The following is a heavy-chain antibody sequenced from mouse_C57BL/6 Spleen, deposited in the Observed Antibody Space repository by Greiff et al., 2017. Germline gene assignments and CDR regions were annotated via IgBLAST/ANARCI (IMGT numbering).Heavy chain of an antibody. Sequence: EVQLQQSGPELVKPGASVKISCKASGYTFTDYYMNWVKQSHGKSLEWIGDINPNNGGTSYNQKFKGKATLTVDKSSSTAYMELRSLTSEDSAVYYCARTFITTVVAYYFDYWGQGTTLTVSS. J-gene: IGHJ2*01. CDR1: GYTFTDYY. CDR2: INPNNGGT. CDR3: ARTFITTVVAYYFDY. D-gene: IGHD1-1*01. V-gene: IGHV1-26*01.